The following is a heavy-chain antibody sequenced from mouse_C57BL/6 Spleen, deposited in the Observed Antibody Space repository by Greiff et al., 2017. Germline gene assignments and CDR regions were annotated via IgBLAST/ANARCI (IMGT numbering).Heavy chain of an antibody. Sequence: EVKLQESGPGMVKPSQSLSLTCTVTGYSITSGYDWHWIRHFPGNKLEWMGYISYSGSTNYNPSLKSRISITHDTTKNHFFLKLNSVTTEDTATYYCARGRIYYDYDAGFAYWGQGTLVTVSA. D-gene: IGHD2-4*01. CDR3: ARGRIYYDYDAGFAY. J-gene: IGHJ3*01. CDR2: ISYSGST. V-gene: IGHV3-1*01. CDR1: GYSITSGYD.